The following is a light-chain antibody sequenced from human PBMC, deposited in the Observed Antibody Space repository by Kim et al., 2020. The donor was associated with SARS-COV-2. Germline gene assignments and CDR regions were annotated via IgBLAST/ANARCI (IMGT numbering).Light chain of an antibody. CDR1: TFPKKY. CDR2: EDS. Sequence: QGQTARITCSGETFPKKYAYWYQQKSGQAPVLVIYEDSKRPSGIPERFSGSSSGKMATLTISGAQVEDEADYYCYSTDSSGNHWVFGGGTQLTVL. V-gene: IGLV3-10*01. CDR3: YSTDSSGNHWV. J-gene: IGLJ3*02.